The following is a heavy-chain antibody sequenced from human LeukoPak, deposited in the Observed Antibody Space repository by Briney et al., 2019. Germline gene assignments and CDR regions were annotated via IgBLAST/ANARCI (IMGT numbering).Heavy chain of an antibody. CDR2: IYYSGST. CDR1: GGSISSSSYY. J-gene: IGHJ4*02. V-gene: IGHV4-39*07. CDR3: ARERRGSYSSNCYFDY. D-gene: IGHD1-26*01. Sequence: SETLSLTCTVSGGSISSSSYYWGWIRQPPGKGLEWIGSIYYSGSTNYNPSLKSRVTISVDTSKNQFSLKLSSVTAADTAVYYCARERRGSYSSNCYFDYWGQGTLVTVSS.